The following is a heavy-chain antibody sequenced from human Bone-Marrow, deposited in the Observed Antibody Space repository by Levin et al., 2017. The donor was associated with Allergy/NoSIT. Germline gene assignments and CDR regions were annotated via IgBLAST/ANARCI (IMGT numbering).Heavy chain of an antibody. J-gene: IGHJ4*02. CDR2: ISHTGVA. V-gene: IGHV4-34*01. D-gene: IGHD3-16*01. CDR1: GGSFSGYY. CDR3: ARGPYWGGPEY. Sequence: SETLSLTCAVYGGSFSGYYWTWIRQSPEKGLEWIGEISHTGVANYKSSLETRLTISEDTSQKQSSLRLTFVTAADTAVYYCARGPYWGGPEYWGQGSLVIVSS.